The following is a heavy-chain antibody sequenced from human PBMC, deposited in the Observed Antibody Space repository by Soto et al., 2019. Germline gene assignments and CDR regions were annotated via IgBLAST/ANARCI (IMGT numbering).Heavy chain of an antibody. Sequence: ASVKVSCKASGFTFTSSAMQWVRQARGQRLEWIGSIVAGGGNTNYAQKFQGRVTMTRDTSTSTVYMELSSLRAEDTAVYYCAKPPDYNWNDYWGQGTLVTVSS. J-gene: IGHJ4*02. CDR1: GFTFTSSA. CDR2: IVAGGGNT. CDR3: AKPPDYNWNDY. V-gene: IGHV1-58*02. D-gene: IGHD1-20*01.